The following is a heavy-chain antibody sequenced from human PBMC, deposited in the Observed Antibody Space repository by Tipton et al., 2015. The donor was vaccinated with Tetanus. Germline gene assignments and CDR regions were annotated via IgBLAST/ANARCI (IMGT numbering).Heavy chain of an antibody. CDR1: GFTFRSFD. Sequence: SLRLSCAGSGFTFRSFDMYWFRQSPGAGLEWVAAISYGGTDKYYADSVKGRFTISRDNSNNTLYLQVHSLSVEDTAVYYCAKDVLQLWSPHHYGMDVWGQGTTVTVSS. D-gene: IGHD5-18*01. J-gene: IGHJ6*02. CDR3: AKDVLQLWSPHHYGMDV. CDR2: ISYGGTDK. V-gene: IGHV3-30*18.